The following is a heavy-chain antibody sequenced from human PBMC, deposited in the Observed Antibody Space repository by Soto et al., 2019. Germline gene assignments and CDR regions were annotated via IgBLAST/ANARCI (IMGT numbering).Heavy chain of an antibody. CDR3: ARDAEAETIAVADNNWFDP. CDR2: INPSGGST. Sequence: QVHLVQSGAEVKKPGASVKVSCKASGYTFTSYYMHWVRQAPGQGLEWMGVINPSGGSTSYAQKFQGRVTMTRDTSTSTVYMEVSSLRSEDTAQYYCARDAEAETIAVADNNWFDPWGQGTLVTVSS. D-gene: IGHD6-13*01. CDR1: GYTFTSYY. V-gene: IGHV1-46*03. J-gene: IGHJ5*02.